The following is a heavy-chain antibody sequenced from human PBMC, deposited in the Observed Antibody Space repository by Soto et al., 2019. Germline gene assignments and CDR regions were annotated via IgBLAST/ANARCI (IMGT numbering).Heavy chain of an antibody. CDR3: AKVSARMATINVYFDY. J-gene: IGHJ4*02. CDR1: GFTFSSYA. CDR2: ISGSGGST. V-gene: IGHV3-23*01. Sequence: GGSLRLSCAASGFTFSSYAMSWVRQAPGKGLEWVSAISGSGGSTYYADSVKGRFTISRDNSKNTLYLQMNSLRAEDTAVYYCAKVSARMATINVYFDYWGQGTLVTVSS. D-gene: IGHD5-12*01.